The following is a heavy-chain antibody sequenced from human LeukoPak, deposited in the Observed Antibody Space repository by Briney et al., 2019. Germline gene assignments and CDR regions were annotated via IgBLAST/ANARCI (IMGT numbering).Heavy chain of an antibody. J-gene: IGHJ4*02. CDR3: AKASATIVVVSKHFDY. Sequence: GGSLRLSCAASGFTFTNYWMSWVRQAPGKGLELVANIKQDRSEKYYVDSVKGRFTISRDNAKNSLYLQMNSLRAEDTAVYYCAKASATIVVVSKHFDYWGQGTLVTVSS. CDR1: GFTFTNYW. V-gene: IGHV3-7*03. D-gene: IGHD3-22*01. CDR2: IKQDRSEK.